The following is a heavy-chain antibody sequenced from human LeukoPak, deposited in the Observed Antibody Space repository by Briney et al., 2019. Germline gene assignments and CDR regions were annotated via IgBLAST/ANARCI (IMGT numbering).Heavy chain of an antibody. D-gene: IGHD2-15*01. CDR1: GYTFISYD. V-gene: IGHV1-8*01. CDR3: ARGGSGGSCYY. CDR2: MNPNSGTT. Sequence: ASVKVSCKASGYTFISYDFNWVRQAPGQGPEWIGWMNPNSGTTGYAQKFQGRVTITRDTSASTAYMELSSLRSEDTAVYYCARGGSGGSCYYWGQGTLVTVSS. J-gene: IGHJ4*02.